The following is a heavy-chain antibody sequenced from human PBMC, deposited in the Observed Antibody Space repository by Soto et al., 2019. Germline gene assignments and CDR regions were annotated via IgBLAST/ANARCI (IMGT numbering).Heavy chain of an antibody. V-gene: IGHV3-23*01. J-gene: IGHJ4*02. CDR2: ISGSGGRT. D-gene: IGHD3-3*01. CDR3: AKEGGDDFWSGYGFDY. Sequence: LSLTCAASGFTFSSYAISWVRQAPGKGMEWVSGISGSGGRTYYADSVKGRFTISRDDSKNTLYLQMNSLRAEDTAVYYCAKEGGDDFWSGYGFDYWGQGTLVTVSS. CDR1: GFTFSSYA.